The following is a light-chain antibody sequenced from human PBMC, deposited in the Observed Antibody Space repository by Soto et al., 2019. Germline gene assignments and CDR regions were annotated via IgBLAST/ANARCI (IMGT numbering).Light chain of an antibody. CDR2: GNT. CDR3: QSFDSSLSGYV. J-gene: IGLJ1*01. CDR1: SSNNGAGFD. Sequence: QSVLTQPPSVSGAPGQRVTISCTGSSSNNGAGFDVHWYQQLPGEAPKLLIYGNTNRPSGVPDRFSGSKSGTSASLAITGLQVEDAADYYCQSFDSSLSGYVFGTGTKVT. V-gene: IGLV1-40*01.